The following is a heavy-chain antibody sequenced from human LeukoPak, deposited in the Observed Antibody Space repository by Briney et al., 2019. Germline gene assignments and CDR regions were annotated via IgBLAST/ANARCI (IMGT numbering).Heavy chain of an antibody. Sequence: GSLRLSCAASGFTFSSYEMNWIRQPPGKGLEWIGYINYSGDTNYNPSLKSRVSTSVDTSKNQLSLKLRSVTAADTAVYYCARADGRVAATDYWGQGTLVTVSS. V-gene: IGHV4-59*01. CDR3: ARADGRVAATDY. CDR2: INYSGDT. J-gene: IGHJ4*02. CDR1: GFTFSSYE. D-gene: IGHD2-15*01.